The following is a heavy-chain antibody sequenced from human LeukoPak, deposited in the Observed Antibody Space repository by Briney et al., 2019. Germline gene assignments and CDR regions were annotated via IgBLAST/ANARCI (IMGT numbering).Heavy chain of an antibody. CDR1: GGSTISSNYY. CDR2: IYQSGSGSS. CDR3: ASTLRFLPYRRFDY. D-gene: IGHD3-3*01. J-gene: IGHJ4*02. V-gene: IGHV4-39*01. Sequence: ASETLSLTCSVSGGSTISSNYYWGWVRQPPGKGLEWIGSIYQSGSGSSYYNPSLKSRVTIFGDTSKNQFFLRLSSVTAADTAVYYCASTLRFLPYRRFDYWGQGTLVTVPS.